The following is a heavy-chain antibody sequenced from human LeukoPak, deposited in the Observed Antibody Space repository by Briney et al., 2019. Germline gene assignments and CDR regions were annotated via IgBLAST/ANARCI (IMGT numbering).Heavy chain of an antibody. V-gene: IGHV4-34*01. CDR3: ASSLITRGYFDY. J-gene: IGHJ4*02. Sequence: SETLSLTCAVYGGSLSGYYWSWMREPPGKRLEWIGEINHSGSTIYNTSLKSRVTISIDKSKNQFYLKLSSVTAADAAVYYCASSLITRGYFDYWGQGTLVTVSS. CDR1: GGSLSGYY. D-gene: IGHD3-16*01. CDR2: INHSGST.